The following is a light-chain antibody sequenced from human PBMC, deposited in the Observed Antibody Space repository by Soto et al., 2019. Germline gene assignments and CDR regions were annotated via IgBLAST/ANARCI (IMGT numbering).Light chain of an antibody. CDR1: SSDVGGYNY. V-gene: IGLV2-14*01. Sequence: QSVLTQPASVSGSPGQSITISCTGTSSDVGGYNYVSWYQQHPGKAPKLMIYEVSNRPLGVSNRFSGPKSGNTASLTISGLQAEDEADYYCTSYTSSSTLDVFGTGTKGTVL. CDR2: EVS. CDR3: TSYTSSSTLDV. J-gene: IGLJ1*01.